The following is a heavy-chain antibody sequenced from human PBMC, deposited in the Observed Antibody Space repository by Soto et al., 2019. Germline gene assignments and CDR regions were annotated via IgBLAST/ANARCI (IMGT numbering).Heavy chain of an antibody. CDR2: INGDGGGNGGST. D-gene: IGHD3-9*01. CDR3: AKRPLTWYLGLDY. Sequence: EVQLLESGGGLVQPGGSLRLSCAASGFTFSNYAMTWVRQAPGKGLEWVSAINGDGGGNGGSTYYADSVKGRFTISRDNSRNTLYLHMNNLRVEDTAVYYCAKRPLTWYLGLDYWGQGGLVTVSS. V-gene: IGHV3-23*01. J-gene: IGHJ4*02. CDR1: GFTFSNYA.